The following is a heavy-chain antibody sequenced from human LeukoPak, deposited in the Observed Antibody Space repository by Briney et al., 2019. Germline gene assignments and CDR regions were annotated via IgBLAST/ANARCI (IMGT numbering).Heavy chain of an antibody. D-gene: IGHD3-10*01. CDR1: GFTFDDYA. Sequence: PGGSLRLSCAASGFTFDDYAMPWVRQAPGKGLEWVSSISWNSGNIGYADSVKGRFTISRDNSKNTLYLQMNSLRAEDTAVYYCARPITMVRGADFDYWGQGTLVTVSS. CDR2: ISWNSGNI. J-gene: IGHJ4*02. CDR3: ARPITMVRGADFDY. V-gene: IGHV3-9*01.